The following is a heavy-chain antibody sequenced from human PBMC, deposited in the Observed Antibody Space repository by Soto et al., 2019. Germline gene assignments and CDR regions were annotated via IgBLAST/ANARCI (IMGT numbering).Heavy chain of an antibody. CDR3: ARMSNYDFWSGLMDV. Sequence: PSETLSLTCTVSGGSISSYYWSWIRQPPGKGLEWIGYIYYSGSTNYNPSLKSRVTISVDTSKNQFSLKLSSVTAADTAVYYCARMSNYDFWSGLMDVWGQGTTVTVSS. CDR2: IYYSGST. J-gene: IGHJ6*02. D-gene: IGHD3-3*01. CDR1: GGSISSYY. V-gene: IGHV4-59*01.